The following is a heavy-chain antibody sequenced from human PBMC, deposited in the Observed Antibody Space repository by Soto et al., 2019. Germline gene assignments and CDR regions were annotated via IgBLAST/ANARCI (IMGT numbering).Heavy chain of an antibody. CDR2: MNPNSGNT. CDR3: ARERSYGVDL. D-gene: IGHD4-17*01. CDR1: GYTFTSYD. Sequence: QVQLVQSGAEVKKPGASVKVSCKASGYTFTSYDINWVRQATGQGLEWMGWMNPNSGNTSYAQKFPGRVTMARNTSISTAYMELNSLRSEDAAVYCCARERSYGVDLWGRGTLVTVSS. J-gene: IGHJ2*01. V-gene: IGHV1-8*01.